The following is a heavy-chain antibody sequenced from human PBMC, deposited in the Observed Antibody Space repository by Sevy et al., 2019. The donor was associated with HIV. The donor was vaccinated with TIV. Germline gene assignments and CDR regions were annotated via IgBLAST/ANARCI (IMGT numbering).Heavy chain of an antibody. Sequence: ASVKVSCKASGGTFSSYAISWVRQAPGQGLEWMGGIIPIFGIANYAQKFQGRVTITADESTSTAYMELSSLRSEDTAVYYCAAIPFSIAVAGTPHWGQGTLVTVSS. D-gene: IGHD6-19*01. CDR1: GGTFSSYA. CDR3: AAIPFSIAVAGTPH. CDR2: IIPIFGIA. J-gene: IGHJ4*02. V-gene: IGHV1-69*13.